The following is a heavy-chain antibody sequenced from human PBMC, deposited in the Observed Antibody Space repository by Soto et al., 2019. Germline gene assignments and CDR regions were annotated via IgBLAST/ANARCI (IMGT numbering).Heavy chain of an antibody. D-gene: IGHD3-10*01. CDR1: GYRLDAAW. J-gene: IGHJ4*02. CDR3: ARQITYICDF. Sequence: GESLKISCKGVGYRLDAAWIGWVRQMPGKGLEWMGIIKPGGSDLRYSPSFRGQVTISADAAVNTAYLQWDSLKASDTAMYYCARQITYICDFRGKGPLVTVSS. V-gene: IGHV5-51*01. CDR2: IKPGGSDL.